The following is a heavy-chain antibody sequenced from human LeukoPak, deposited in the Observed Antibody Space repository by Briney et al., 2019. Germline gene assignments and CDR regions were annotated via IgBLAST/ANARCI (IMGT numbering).Heavy chain of an antibody. V-gene: IGHV1-18*01. CDR3: ASGGATLLRGDDAFDI. D-gene: IGHD1-26*01. Sequence: GASVKVSCKASGYTFTSYGISWVRQAPGQGLEWMGWISAYNGNTNYAQKFQGRVTMTRDTSISTAYMELSRLRSDDTAVYYCASGGATLLRGDDAFDIWGQGTMVTVSS. CDR1: GYTFTSYG. CDR2: ISAYNGNT. J-gene: IGHJ3*02.